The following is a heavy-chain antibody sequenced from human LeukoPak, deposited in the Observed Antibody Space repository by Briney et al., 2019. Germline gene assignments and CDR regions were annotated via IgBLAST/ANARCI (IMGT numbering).Heavy chain of an antibody. V-gene: IGHV1-2*02. Sequence: ASGTLSCTASGYTFTGYYMHWLRQAPGQGLEWMGWINPNSGGTNYAQKFQGRVTMTRDTSISTAYMELSRLRSDDTAVYYCARGAEIVVVAATVIYNWFDPWGQGTLVTVSS. CDR3: ARGAEIVVVAATVIYNWFDP. D-gene: IGHD2-15*01. CDR1: GYTFTGYY. CDR2: INPNSGGT. J-gene: IGHJ5*02.